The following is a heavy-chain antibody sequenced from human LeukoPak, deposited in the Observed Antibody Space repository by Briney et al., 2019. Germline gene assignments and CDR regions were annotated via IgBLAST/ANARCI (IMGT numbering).Heavy chain of an antibody. CDR3: ARRTYYASSGSTFDY. J-gene: IGHJ4*02. D-gene: IGHD3-22*01. CDR2: IYPGDSDT. Sequence: GESLKISCKGSGYSFTSYWIGWVRQMPGQGLEWMGIIYPGDSDTRYSPSFQGQVTISTDKSISTAYLQWSSLKASDTVMYYCARRTYYASSGSTFDYWGQGTLVTVSS. CDR1: GYSFTSYW. V-gene: IGHV5-51*01.